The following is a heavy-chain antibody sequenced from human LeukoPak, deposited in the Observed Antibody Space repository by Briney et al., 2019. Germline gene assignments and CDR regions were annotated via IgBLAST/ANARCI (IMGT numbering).Heavy chain of an antibody. Sequence: GGSLRLSCAASGFTFSSYSMNWVRQAPGKGLEWVSYISSSSSYIYYADSVKGRFTISRDNAKNSLYLQMNSLRAEDTAVYYCAREPNYGSGSYYSDYWGQGTLVTVSS. D-gene: IGHD3-10*01. CDR2: ISSSSSYI. J-gene: IGHJ4*02. CDR3: AREPNYGSGSYYSDY. V-gene: IGHV3-21*01. CDR1: GFTFSSYS.